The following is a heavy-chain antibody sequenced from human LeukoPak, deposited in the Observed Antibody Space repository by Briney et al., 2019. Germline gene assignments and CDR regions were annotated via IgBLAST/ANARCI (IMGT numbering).Heavy chain of an antibody. CDR3: AKGPRASGWTYFDY. V-gene: IGHV3-23*01. J-gene: IGHJ4*02. Sequence: PGGSLRLSCAASGFTFSSYAMSWVRQAPGKGLEWVSVISGSGGSTYSAESVKGRFTISRDNSKNTLYLQMNSLRVEDTAVYYCAKGPRASGWTYFDYWGQGTLVIVSS. CDR2: ISGSGGST. CDR1: GFTFSSYA. D-gene: IGHD6-19*01.